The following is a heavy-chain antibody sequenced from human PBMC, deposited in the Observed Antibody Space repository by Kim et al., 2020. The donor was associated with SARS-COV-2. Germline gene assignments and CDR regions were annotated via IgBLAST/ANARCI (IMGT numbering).Heavy chain of an antibody. V-gene: IGHV4-34*01. D-gene: IGHD4-4*01. Sequence: YKPSLKSRVTISVDTSKNQFSLKLSSVTAADTAVYYCARGPNQAYNAFDIWGQGTMVTVSS. CDR3: ARGPNQAYNAFDI. J-gene: IGHJ3*02.